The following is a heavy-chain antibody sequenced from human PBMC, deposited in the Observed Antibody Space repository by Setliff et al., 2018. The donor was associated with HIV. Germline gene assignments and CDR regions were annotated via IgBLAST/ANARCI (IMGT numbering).Heavy chain of an antibody. CDR2: IIPIFGTA. D-gene: IGHD4-17*01. J-gene: IGHJ6*03. Sequence: ASVKVSCKASGGTFSSYAISWVRQAPGQGLEWMGGIIPIFGTANYAQKFQGRVTITADVSTSTIHMELSSLTSEDTAVYYCARGADGDYRYYMDVWGRGTTVTVSS. V-gene: IGHV1-69*13. CDR3: ARGADGDYRYYMDV. CDR1: GGTFSSYA.